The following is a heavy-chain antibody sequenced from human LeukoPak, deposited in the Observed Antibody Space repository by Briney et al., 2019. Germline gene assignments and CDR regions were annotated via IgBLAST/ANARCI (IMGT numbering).Heavy chain of an antibody. CDR2: INHSGST. J-gene: IGHJ5*02. CDR3: ARLRGYCSGGSCSGGWFDP. CDR1: GGSFSGYY. Sequence: PSETLSLTCAVYGGSFSGYYWSWIRQPPGKGLEWIGEINHSGSTNYNLSLKSRVTISVDTSKNQFSLKLSSVTAADKAVYYCARLRGYCSGGSCSGGWFDPWGQGTLVTVSS. D-gene: IGHD2-15*01. V-gene: IGHV4-34*01.